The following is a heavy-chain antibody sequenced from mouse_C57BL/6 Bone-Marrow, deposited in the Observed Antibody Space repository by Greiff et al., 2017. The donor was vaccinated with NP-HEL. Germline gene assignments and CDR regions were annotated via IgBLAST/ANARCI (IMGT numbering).Heavy chain of an antibody. CDR3: ARSGAYYSKGNWFAY. CDR1: GYTFTDYY. Sequence: VQLQESGPELVKPGASVKISCKASGYTFTDYYINWVKQRPGQGLEWIGWIFPGSGSTYYNEKFKGKATLTVDKSSSTAYMLLSSLTSEDSAVYFCARSGAYYSKGNWFAYWGQGTLVTVSA. CDR2: IFPGSGST. D-gene: IGHD2-5*01. J-gene: IGHJ3*01. V-gene: IGHV1-75*01.